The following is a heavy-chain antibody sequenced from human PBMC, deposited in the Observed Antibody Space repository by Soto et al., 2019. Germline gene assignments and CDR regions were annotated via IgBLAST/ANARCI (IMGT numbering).Heavy chain of an antibody. CDR3: LSDRRIYYSYPHGELVAIAYAA. CDR1: GGIFGSHG. J-gene: IGHJ3*01. Sequence: QLHLIQSEAAVMKPGSSVRVSCTASGGIFGSHGFSWVRQAPGQRLEWMGGFIPIFRTLTYTEKFHAGVRISAYESVNAVYFDLSGLPFDSTAANYCLSDRRIYYSYPHGELVAIAYAAWGLGSIGSVSS. CDR2: FIPIFRTL. D-gene: IGHD3-22*01. V-gene: IGHV1-69*01.